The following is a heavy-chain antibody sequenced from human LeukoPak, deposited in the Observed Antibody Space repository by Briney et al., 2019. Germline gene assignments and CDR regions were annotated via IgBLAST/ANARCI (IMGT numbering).Heavy chain of an antibody. CDR2: INLNSGGT. J-gene: IGHJ4*01. CDR3: ATDLGSSWIY. Sequence: ASVKVSCKASGYTFTGYYLHWVRQAPGQGLEWMGWINLNSGGTNYAQKFQGRVTMTRDTSISTAYMELSRLSSDDTAVYYCATDLGSSWIYWGQGTLVTVSS. D-gene: IGHD6-13*01. CDR1: GYTFTGYY. V-gene: IGHV1-2*02.